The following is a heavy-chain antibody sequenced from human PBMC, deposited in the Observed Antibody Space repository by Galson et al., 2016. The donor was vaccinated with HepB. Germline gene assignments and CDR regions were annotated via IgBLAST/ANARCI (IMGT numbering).Heavy chain of an antibody. J-gene: IGHJ5*02. D-gene: IGHD2-21*02. CDR1: GFTFRSYA. CDR2: ILYDGSDK. V-gene: IGHV3-30*03. Sequence: SLRLSCAASGFTFRSYAMHWVRQAPGKGLEWVAVILYDGSDKFYANSVEGRFTIPRDNSKNTLYLQMNSLRVEDTAVYYCATDPKSQTVFLDRWGQGTLVTVSS. CDR3: ATDPKSQTVFLDR.